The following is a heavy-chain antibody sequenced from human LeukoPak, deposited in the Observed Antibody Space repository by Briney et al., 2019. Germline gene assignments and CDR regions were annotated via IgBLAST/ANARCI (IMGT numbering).Heavy chain of an antibody. V-gene: IGHV4-31*03. Sequence: SQTLSLTCTVSGGSISSGGYYWSWIRQHPGKGLEWIGYIYYSGSTYYNPSLKSRVTISVDTSKNQFSLKLSSVTAADTAVYYCAREARGYCSSSSCYNRFDPWGQGTLVTVSS. CDR3: AREARGYCSSSSCYNRFDP. J-gene: IGHJ5*02. D-gene: IGHD2-2*01. CDR1: GGSISSGGYY. CDR2: IYYSGST.